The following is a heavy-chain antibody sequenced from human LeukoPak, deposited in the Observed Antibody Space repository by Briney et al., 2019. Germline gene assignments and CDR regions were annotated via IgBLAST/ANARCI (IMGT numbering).Heavy chain of an antibody. CDR1: GGSFSGYY. CDR3: ARYWGSGWTFDY. J-gene: IGHJ4*02. Sequence: SETLSLTCAVYGGSFSGYYWSWIRQPPGKGLEWIGEINHSGSTNCNPSLKSRVTISVDTSKNQFSLKLSSVTAADTAVYYCARYWGSGWTFDYWGQGTLVTVSS. D-gene: IGHD6-19*01. V-gene: IGHV4-34*01. CDR2: INHSGST.